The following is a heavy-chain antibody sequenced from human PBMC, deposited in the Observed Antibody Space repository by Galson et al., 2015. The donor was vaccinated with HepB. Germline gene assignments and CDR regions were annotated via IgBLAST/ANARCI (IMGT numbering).Heavy chain of an antibody. Sequence: SLRLSCAASGFTFSGSAIHWVRQTSGKGLEWVGRIGSKAHNYATSCAPSLIGRFTISRDDSNNMAFLHMKSLKTEDTAVYYCSRLGDLSGYSSRWGQGTLVTVSS. J-gene: IGHJ4*02. CDR2: IGSKAHNYAT. D-gene: IGHD6-13*01. V-gene: IGHV3-73*01. CDR1: GFTFSGSA. CDR3: SRLGDLSGYSSR.